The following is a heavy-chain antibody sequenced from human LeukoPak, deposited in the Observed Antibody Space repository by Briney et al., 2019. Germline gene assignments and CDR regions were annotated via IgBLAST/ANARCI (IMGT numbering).Heavy chain of an antibody. V-gene: IGHV3-7*01. CDR1: DFTFSSYW. Sequence: GGSLRLSCAASDFTFSSYWMAWDRQAPGKGLEWVANVKQDGSEKYYVDSVKGRFTISRDNPKNSLYLQMNSLRAEDTAVYYCARDAGVAAAGSVFDYWGQGTLVTVSS. D-gene: IGHD6-13*01. CDR3: ARDAGVAAAGSVFDY. J-gene: IGHJ4*02. CDR2: VKQDGSEK.